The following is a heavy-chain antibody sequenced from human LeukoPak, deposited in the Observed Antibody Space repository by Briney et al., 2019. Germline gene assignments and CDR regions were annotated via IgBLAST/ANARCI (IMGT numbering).Heavy chain of an antibody. CDR1: GFTFNTYP. Sequence: GGSLRLSCAASGFTFNTYPMTWVRQAPGKGLEWVSLITASGTTTYYADSVKGRFTISRDNSKNTLFLQMNSLRAEDTALYYCAKDPATGYCSTGNCYDSPFDSWGQGTLVTVSS. CDR2: ITASGTTT. J-gene: IGHJ4*02. D-gene: IGHD2-15*01. CDR3: AKDPATGYCSTGNCYDSPFDS. V-gene: IGHV3-23*01.